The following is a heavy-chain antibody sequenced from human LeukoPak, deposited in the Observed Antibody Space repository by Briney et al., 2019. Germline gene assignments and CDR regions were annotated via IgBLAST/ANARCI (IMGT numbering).Heavy chain of an antibody. Sequence: HPGGSLRLSCAASGFTFSSYAMSWVRQALGKGLEWVSAISGSGDSTYYADSVKGRFTISRDNSKNTLYLQMNSLRADDTAVYYCAKLAGATTGSFDYWGQGTLVTVSS. D-gene: IGHD1-26*01. V-gene: IGHV3-23*01. CDR1: GFTFSSYA. CDR2: ISGSGDST. CDR3: AKLAGATTGSFDY. J-gene: IGHJ4*02.